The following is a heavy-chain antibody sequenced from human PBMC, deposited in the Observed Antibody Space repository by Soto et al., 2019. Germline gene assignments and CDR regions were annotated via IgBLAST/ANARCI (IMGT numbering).Heavy chain of an antibody. CDR2: IRSKANNYAT. CDR1: GFTLSGSA. J-gene: IGHJ4*02. Sequence: EVQLVESGGGLVQPGGSLKLSCAASGFTLSGSAMHWVRQASGKGLEWVGRIRSKANNYATAYTASVKGRFTISRDDSKNTAYLQMNSLETEDTAVYYCTTTPGINYWGQGTLVTVSS. V-gene: IGHV3-73*02. D-gene: IGHD2-15*01. CDR3: TTTPGINY.